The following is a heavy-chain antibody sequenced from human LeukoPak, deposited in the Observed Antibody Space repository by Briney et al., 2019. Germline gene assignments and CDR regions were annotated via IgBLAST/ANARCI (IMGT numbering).Heavy chain of an antibody. J-gene: IGHJ6*03. CDR2: ISDSGTTI. V-gene: IGHV3-48*01. CDR1: GFTFSSYS. D-gene: IGHD3-3*01. CDR3: ARRTTIFGVGYYMDV. Sequence: GGSLRLSCAASGFTFSSYSMNWVRQAPGKGLEWVSYISDSGTTIYYADSVKGRFTISRSSAWSSMYLQMSSLRAEDTAVYYCARRTTIFGVGYYMDVSGKGTTVTVSS.